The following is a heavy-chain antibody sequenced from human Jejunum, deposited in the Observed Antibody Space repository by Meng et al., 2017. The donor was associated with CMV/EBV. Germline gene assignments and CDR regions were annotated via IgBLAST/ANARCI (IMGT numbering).Heavy chain of an antibody. D-gene: IGHD2-8*01. V-gene: IGHV3-23*03. J-gene: IGHJ5*02. CDR2: IYSGGIDT. Sequence: YPMSWVRQAPGKGLEWVSMIYSGGIDTYYADSVKGRFTTSRDNSKNMLYLQMNSLRAEDTAVYYCARGRYCANGVCYEDHNYFGPWGQGTLVTVSS. CDR3: ARGRYCANGVCYEDHNYFGP. CDR1: YP.